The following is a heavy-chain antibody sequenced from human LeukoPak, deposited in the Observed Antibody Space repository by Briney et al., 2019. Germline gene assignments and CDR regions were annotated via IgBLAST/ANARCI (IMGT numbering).Heavy chain of an antibody. Sequence: SETLSLTCTVSGGSISSYYWSGIRRPPGKGLEWIGYIYYSGSTNYNPSLKSRVTISVDTSKNQFSLKLSSVTAADTAVYYCAREGTYYYDSSASDPFAFDIWGQGTMVTVSS. CDR1: GGSISSYY. CDR3: AREGTYYYDSSASDPFAFDI. D-gene: IGHD3-22*01. V-gene: IGHV4-59*01. CDR2: IYYSGST. J-gene: IGHJ3*02.